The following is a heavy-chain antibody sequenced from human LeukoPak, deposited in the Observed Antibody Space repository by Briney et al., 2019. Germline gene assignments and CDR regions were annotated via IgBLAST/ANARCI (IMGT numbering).Heavy chain of an antibody. Sequence: SETLSLTCTVSSGSISSGGYYWSWIRQHPGKGLEWIGYIHYSGTTYYNPSLKSRVTISIDTSKNQFSLKLSSVTAADTAVYYCARAFGDCSSTSCSSVGWFDPRGQGTLVTVSS. CDR1: SGSISSGGYY. CDR2: IHYSGTT. D-gene: IGHD2-2*01. J-gene: IGHJ5*02. V-gene: IGHV4-31*03. CDR3: ARAFGDCSSTSCSSVGWFDP.